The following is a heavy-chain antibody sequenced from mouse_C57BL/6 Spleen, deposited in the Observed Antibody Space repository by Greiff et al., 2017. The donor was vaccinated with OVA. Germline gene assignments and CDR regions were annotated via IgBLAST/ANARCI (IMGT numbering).Heavy chain of an antibody. Sequence: QVQLKESGAELAKPGASVKLSCKASGYTFTSYWMHWVKQRPGQGLEWIGYINPSSGYTKYNQKFKDKATLTADKSSSTAYRQLSSLTYEDSAVYDCARTTTVEGGFAYWGQGTLVTVSA. D-gene: IGHD1-1*01. CDR2: INPSSGYT. CDR1: GYTFTSYW. CDR3: ARTTTVEGGFAY. V-gene: IGHV1-7*01. J-gene: IGHJ3*01.